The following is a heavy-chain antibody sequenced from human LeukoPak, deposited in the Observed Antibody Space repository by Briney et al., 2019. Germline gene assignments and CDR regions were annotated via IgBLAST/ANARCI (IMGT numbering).Heavy chain of an antibody. CDR1: GFTFTSFG. D-gene: IGHD6-19*01. J-gene: IGHJ4*02. CDR2: ISGSGGST. V-gene: IGHV3-23*01. CDR3: ARVQRGIAVALDY. Sequence: GGTLRLSCAASGFTFTSFGMSWVRQAPGKGLEWVSTISGSGGSTYYADSVKGRFTISRDNVKNLLYLQMNSLRAEDTAAYYCARVQRGIAVALDYWGQGTLATVSS.